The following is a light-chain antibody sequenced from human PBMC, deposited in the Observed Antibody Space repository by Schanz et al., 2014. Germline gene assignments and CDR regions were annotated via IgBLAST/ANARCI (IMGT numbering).Light chain of an antibody. J-gene: IGKJ1*01. CDR1: QSINSW. Sequence: DIQMTQSPSTLSASVGDRVTITCRASQSINSWLAWYQQKPGKAPKVLIYDASSLESGVPSRFSGSGSGTEFTLTISSLQPDDFATYSCQQYNTYWTFGQGTKVEIK. V-gene: IGKV1-5*01. CDR3: QQYNTYWT. CDR2: DAS.